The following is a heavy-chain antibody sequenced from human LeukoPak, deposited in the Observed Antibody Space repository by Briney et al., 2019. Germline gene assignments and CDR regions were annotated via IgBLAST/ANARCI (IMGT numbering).Heavy chain of an antibody. CDR1: GYSISSGYY. Sequence: SETLSLTCTVSGYSISSGYYWGWIRQPPGKGLEWIGCIYYSGYTNYKSSLKSRVTISVDTSKNQFSLKLSSVTAADTAVYYCARTTMVRGTYYMDVWGKGTTVTVSS. CDR3: ARTTMVRGTYYMDV. J-gene: IGHJ6*03. V-gene: IGHV4-38-2*02. CDR2: IYYSGYT. D-gene: IGHD3-10*01.